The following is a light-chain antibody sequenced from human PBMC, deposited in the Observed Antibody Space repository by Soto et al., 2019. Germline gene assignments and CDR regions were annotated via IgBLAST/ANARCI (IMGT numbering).Light chain of an antibody. V-gene: IGLV2-14*03. CDR2: DVR. J-gene: IGLJ1*01. CDR1: SRNVGGYNY. Sequence: QSVLTQPASVSGSPGQSITISCTGTSRNVGGYNYFSWYQHHPGKAPKLLIYDVRNRPSGISNRFSGSKSDNTASLTISGFLPEDEADYYCSSYTTSNTRQIVFGTGTKVTVL. CDR3: SSYTTSNTRQIV.